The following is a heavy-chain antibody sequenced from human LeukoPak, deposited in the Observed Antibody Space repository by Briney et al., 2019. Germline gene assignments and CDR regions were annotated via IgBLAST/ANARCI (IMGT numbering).Heavy chain of an antibody. CDR1: GYTFTGYY. D-gene: IGHD3-10*01. Sequence: ASVKVSCKASGYTFTGYYMHWVRQAPGQGLEWMGWINPNSGGTNYAQKFQGWVTMTRDTSISTAYMELSRLRSDDTAVYYCARARHVWFGDLGFDYWGQGTLVTVSS. V-gene: IGHV1-2*04. CDR2: INPNSGGT. CDR3: ARARHVWFGDLGFDY. J-gene: IGHJ4*02.